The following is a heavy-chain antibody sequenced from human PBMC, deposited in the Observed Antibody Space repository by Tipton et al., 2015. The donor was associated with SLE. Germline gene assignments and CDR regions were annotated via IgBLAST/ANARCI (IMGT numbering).Heavy chain of an antibody. V-gene: IGHV4-59*08. J-gene: IGHJ5*02. Sequence: LRLSCTVSGGSISSCYWSWIRQPPGKGLEWIGYIYYSGSTNYNPSLKSRVTISVDTSKNQFSLKLSSVTAADTAVYYCARGYCSGGSCHGGYNWFDPWGQGTLVTVSS. D-gene: IGHD2-15*01. CDR3: ARGYCSGGSCHGGYNWFDP. CDR2: IYYSGST. CDR1: GGSISSCY.